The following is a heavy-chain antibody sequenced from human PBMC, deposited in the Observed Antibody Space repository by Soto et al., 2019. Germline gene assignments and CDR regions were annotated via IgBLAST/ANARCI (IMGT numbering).Heavy chain of an antibody. Sequence: ASVKVSCKASGGTFSSYAISWVRQAPGQGLEWMGGIIPIFGTANYAQKFQGRVTITADKSTSTAYMELSSLRSEDTAVYYCATLVVVTAHVGYFDYWGQGTLVTVSS. V-gene: IGHV1-69*06. CDR1: GGTFSSYA. D-gene: IGHD2-21*02. CDR2: IIPIFGTA. J-gene: IGHJ4*02. CDR3: ATLVVVTAHVGYFDY.